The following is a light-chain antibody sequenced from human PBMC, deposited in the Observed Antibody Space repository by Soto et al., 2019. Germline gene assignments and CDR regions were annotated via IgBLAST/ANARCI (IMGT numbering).Light chain of an antibody. CDR1: QSISKSN. J-gene: IGKJ1*01. Sequence: EIVLTQSPGTLSLSPGEGAALSCRASQSISKSNLAWYQQKPGQAPRLLVYAASSRATGIPARFSGSGSGTDFTLTISRLQPEDFAVYYCQQYGSSPPKFGQGTKVDIK. CDR2: AAS. V-gene: IGKV3-20*01. CDR3: QQYGSSPPK.